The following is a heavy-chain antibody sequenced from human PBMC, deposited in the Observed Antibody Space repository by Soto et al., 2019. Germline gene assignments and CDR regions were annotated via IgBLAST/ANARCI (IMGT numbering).Heavy chain of an antibody. CDR2: ISSSGSTI. V-gene: IGHV3-11*01. CDR1: GFTFSDYY. J-gene: IGHJ3*02. D-gene: IGHD3-22*01. CDR3: ARDTRWYYYDSSGDAFDI. Sequence: GGSLRLSCAASGFTFSDYYMSWIRQAPGKGLEWVSYISSSGSTIYYADSVKGRFTISRDNAKNSLYLQMNSLRAEDTAVYYCARDTRWYYYDSSGDAFDIWGQGTMVTV.